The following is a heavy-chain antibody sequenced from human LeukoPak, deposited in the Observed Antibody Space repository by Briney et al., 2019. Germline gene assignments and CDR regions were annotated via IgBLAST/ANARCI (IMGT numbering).Heavy chain of an antibody. Sequence: PGGSLRLSCAASGFTFTNYWMFWVRQAPGKGLEWVAVISYDGSNEYYADSVKGRFTISRDNSRNTLYLQMNSLRAEDTAVYYCARLGPGGMATITNWGQGTLVTVSS. J-gene: IGHJ4*02. CDR1: GFTFTNYW. CDR2: ISYDGSNE. V-gene: IGHV3-30-3*01. D-gene: IGHD5-24*01. CDR3: ARLGPGGMATITN.